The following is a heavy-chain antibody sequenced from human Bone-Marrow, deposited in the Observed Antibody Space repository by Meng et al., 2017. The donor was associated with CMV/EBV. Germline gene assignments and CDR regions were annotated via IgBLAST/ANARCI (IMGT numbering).Heavy chain of an antibody. D-gene: IGHD2-2*01. V-gene: IGHV4-34*01. CDR2: INHSGST. CDR1: GGSFSGYY. J-gene: IGHJ6*02. Sequence: SETLSLTCAVYGGSFSGYYWSWIRQPPGKGLEWIGEINHSGSTNYNPSLKSRVTISVDTSKNQFSLKLSSVTAGDTAVYYSVRFRGYCSLTSCYADSGLDVWGQGNTVTVSS. CDR3: VRFRGYCSLTSCYADSGLDV.